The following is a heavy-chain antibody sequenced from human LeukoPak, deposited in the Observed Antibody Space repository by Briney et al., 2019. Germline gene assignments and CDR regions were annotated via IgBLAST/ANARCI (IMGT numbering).Heavy chain of an antibody. Sequence: GSVKVSCKASGYTFTTYDINWVRQATGQGREWMGWMNPNSGNTGYAQKFQGRVTMTRNTSISTAYMELSSLRSDDTAVYYCARDWFGDYQTYNWGQGTLVTVSS. CDR2: MNPNSGNT. CDR3: ARDWFGDYQTYN. D-gene: IGHD4-17*01. J-gene: IGHJ4*02. V-gene: IGHV1-8*01. CDR1: GYTFTTYD.